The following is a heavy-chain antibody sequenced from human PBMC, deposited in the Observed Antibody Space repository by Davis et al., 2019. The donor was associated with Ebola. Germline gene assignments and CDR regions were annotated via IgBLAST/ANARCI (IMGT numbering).Heavy chain of an antibody. Sequence: GGSLRLSCAASGFAFSRTNMQWVRQAPGKGLEWLTFIRYDGSDRYYANSVKGRFTISRDNSKNTVYLQMNSLRTDDTAVYYCAKGGYFDSLEIDSWGQGTLVTVSS. CDR3: AKGGYFDSLEIDS. D-gene: IGHD3-9*01. V-gene: IGHV3-30*02. CDR2: IRYDGSDR. CDR1: GFAFSRTN. J-gene: IGHJ4*02.